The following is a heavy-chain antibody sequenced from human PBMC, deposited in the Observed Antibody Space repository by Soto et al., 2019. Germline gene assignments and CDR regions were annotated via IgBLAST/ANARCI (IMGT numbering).Heavy chain of an antibody. Sequence: EVQLVESGGGLIQPGGSLRVSCAASEFTVSSNYMTWVRQAPGKGLEWVSVIDTAGRANYAASVKGRFTNSRDNSKNTLYRQMNSLRVEDTAVYYCASGATYYDFWSGHYTSYTYYGMDVWGQGTTVTVS. CDR3: ASGATYYDFWSGHYTSYTYYGMDV. CDR1: EFTVSSNY. CDR2: IDTAGRA. J-gene: IGHJ6*02. V-gene: IGHV3-53*01. D-gene: IGHD3-3*01.